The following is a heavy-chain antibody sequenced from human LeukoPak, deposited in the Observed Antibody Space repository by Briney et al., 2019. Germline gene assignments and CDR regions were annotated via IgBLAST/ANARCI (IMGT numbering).Heavy chain of an antibody. CDR3: ARELGNAEFDP. CDR1: GYTFTGYY. J-gene: IGHJ5*02. D-gene: IGHD1-26*01. Sequence: ASVKVSCKASGYTFTGYYMHWVRQAPGQGLEWMGWISAYNGNTNYAQKLQGRVTMTTDTSTSTAYMELRSLRSDDTAVYYCARELGNAEFDPWGQGTLVTVSS. CDR2: ISAYNGNT. V-gene: IGHV1-18*04.